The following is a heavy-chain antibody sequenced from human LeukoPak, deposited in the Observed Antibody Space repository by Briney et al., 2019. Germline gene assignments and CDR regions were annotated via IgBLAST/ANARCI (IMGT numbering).Heavy chain of an antibody. CDR1: GGTFSSYA. J-gene: IGHJ3*02. CDR3: ARADWVAKPSFDI. D-gene: IGHD3-9*01. Sequence: GASVKVSCKASGGTFSSYAISWVRQAPGQGLEWMGGIIPTFGTANYAQKFQGRVTITADESTSTAYMELSSLRSEDTAVYYCARADWVAKPSFDIWGQGTMVTVSS. CDR2: IIPTFGTA. V-gene: IGHV1-69*13.